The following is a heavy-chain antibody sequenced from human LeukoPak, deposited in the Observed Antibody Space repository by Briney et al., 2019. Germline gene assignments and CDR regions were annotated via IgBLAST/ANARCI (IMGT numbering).Heavy chain of an antibody. J-gene: IGHJ4*02. Sequence: GGSLTLSCEASGFTFSGNWMSWVRQAPGKGLEWVASVNPDGSQKLYVDSVKGRYTISRDNTKSSLYLQMNSLGAEDTAMYYCAKLLGTGSTYDSWGEGTRVTVSS. CDR2: VNPDGSQK. D-gene: IGHD2-21*02. CDR3: AKLLGTGSTYDS. CDR1: GFTFSGNW. V-gene: IGHV3-7*01.